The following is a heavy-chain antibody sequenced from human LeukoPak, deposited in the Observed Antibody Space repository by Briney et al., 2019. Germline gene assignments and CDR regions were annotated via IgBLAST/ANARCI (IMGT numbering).Heavy chain of an antibody. CDR2: IYPCDSDT. Sequence: GESLKISCKGSGYSFTSYWIGWVRQMPGKGLEWMGIIYPCDSDTRYSPSFQGQVTISADKSISTAYLQWRSLKASDTAMYYCARLDSHYDILTGYYPGYFDYWGQGTLVTVSS. J-gene: IGHJ4*02. CDR3: ARLDSHYDILTGYYPGYFDY. CDR1: GYSFTSYW. V-gene: IGHV5-51*01. D-gene: IGHD3-9*01.